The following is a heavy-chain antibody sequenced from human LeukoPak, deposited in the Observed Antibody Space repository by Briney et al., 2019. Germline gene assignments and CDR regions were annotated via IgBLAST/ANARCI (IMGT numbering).Heavy chain of an antibody. CDR1: GYSFTTYY. CDR2: INPSDGSTRYGGST. CDR3: FVTGVYWFDP. V-gene: IGHV1-46*01. D-gene: IGHD1-1*01. J-gene: IGHJ5*02. Sequence: GASVKVSCKASGYSFTTYYMHWVRQAPGQGLEYMGIINPSDGSTRYGGSTRYAQNLQGRVTMTEDTSTDTAYMELSSLRSEDTAVYYCFVTGVYWFDPWGQGTLVTVSS.